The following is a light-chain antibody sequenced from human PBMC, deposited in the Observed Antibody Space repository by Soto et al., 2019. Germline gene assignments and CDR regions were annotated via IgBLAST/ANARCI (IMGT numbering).Light chain of an antibody. CDR2: DVS. CDR1: SSDVGGYNY. J-gene: IGLJ3*02. Sequence: QSVLTQSASVSGSPGQSITISCTGTSSDVGGYNYVSWYQQPPGKAPKLIIYDVSNRPSGVSTRFSGSKSGNTASLTISGLQAEDEADYSCSSYTSTNSWVFGGGTKLTVL. CDR3: SSYTSTNSWV. V-gene: IGLV2-14*01.